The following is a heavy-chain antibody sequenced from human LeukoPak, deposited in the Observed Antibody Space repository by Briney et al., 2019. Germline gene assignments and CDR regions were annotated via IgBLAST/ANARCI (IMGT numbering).Heavy chain of an antibody. CDR1: GFTFSSYG. CDR3: ARASNYYDTGRGVVPQYFHH. CDR2: IWYDGNNK. Sequence: AGGSLRLSCAGSGFTFSSYGMHWVRQAPGKGLEWVAVIWYDGNNKYCADSVKGRYTISRDNSNNTLYLQMHSLRAEDTAVYYCARASNYYDTGRGVVPQYFHHWGQGTLVTVSS. J-gene: IGHJ1*01. D-gene: IGHD3-22*01. V-gene: IGHV3-33*01.